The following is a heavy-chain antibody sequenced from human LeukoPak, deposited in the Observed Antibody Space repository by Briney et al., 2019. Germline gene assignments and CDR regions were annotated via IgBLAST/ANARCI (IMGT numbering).Heavy chain of an antibody. J-gene: IGHJ1*01. V-gene: IGHV1-2*02. CDR2: INPNSGGT. CDR3: AREDYYDSSGYYKNKEYFQH. Sequence: GASVKVSCKASGYTFTGYYLHGVRPAPGQGLEWMGWINPNSGGTNYAQKSQGRLTMNRDTSISTAYMELSRMRYDDTAVYYCAREDYYDSSGYYKNKEYFQHWGQGTLVTVSP. D-gene: IGHD3-22*01. CDR1: GYTFTGYY.